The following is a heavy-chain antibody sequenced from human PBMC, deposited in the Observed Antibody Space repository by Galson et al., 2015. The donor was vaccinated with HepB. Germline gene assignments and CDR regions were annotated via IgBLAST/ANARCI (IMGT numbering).Heavy chain of an antibody. CDR1: GGSISSGNYY. D-gene: IGHD3-10*01. Sequence: TLSLTCTVSGGSISSGNYYWSWIRQPPGKGLEWIGHVYYSGITYYNPSLESRLTISVDTSKNQFSLNLSSVTAADTAVYYCARAYYAEVDYWGQGALVTVSS. CDR2: VYYSGIT. V-gene: IGHV4-30-4*01. J-gene: IGHJ4*02. CDR3: ARAYYAEVDY.